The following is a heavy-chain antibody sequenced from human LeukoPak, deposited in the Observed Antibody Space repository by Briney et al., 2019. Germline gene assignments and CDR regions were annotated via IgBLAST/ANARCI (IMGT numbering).Heavy chain of an antibody. CDR1: GFTFSSYS. CDR2: ISSSGSYI. D-gene: IGHD4-11*01. CDR3: ARDPYSGLFDY. J-gene: IGHJ4*02. V-gene: IGHV3-21*01. Sequence: PGGSLRLSCAASGFTFSSYSMNWVRQVPGKGLEWVSSISSSGSYIYYADSVKGRFTISRDNAKNSLYLQMSSLRAEDTAVYYCARDPYSGLFDYWGQGTLVTVSS.